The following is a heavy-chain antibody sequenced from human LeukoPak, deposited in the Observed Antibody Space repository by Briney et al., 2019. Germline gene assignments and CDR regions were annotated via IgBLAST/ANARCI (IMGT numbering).Heavy chain of an antibody. CDR1: GFTFSSDW. V-gene: IGHV3-7*01. J-gene: IGHJ3*01. Sequence: GGSLRLSCAASGFTFSSDWMSWVRQAPGKGLEWVANIKQDGSEKYYVDSVKGRVTISRDNAKNSLYLQMNSLRAEDTAVYYCAREEDYDFPRWGQGTMVTVSS. CDR3: AREEDYDFPR. D-gene: IGHD3-3*01. CDR2: IKQDGSEK.